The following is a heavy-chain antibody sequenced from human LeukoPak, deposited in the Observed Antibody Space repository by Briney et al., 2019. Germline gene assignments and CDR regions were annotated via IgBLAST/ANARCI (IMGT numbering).Heavy chain of an antibody. D-gene: IGHD6-19*01. CDR3: ARDLSHSGWYQEGY. J-gene: IGHJ4*02. CDR2: IYTSGST. V-gene: IGHV4-4*07. CDR1: GGSLSSYY. Sequence: SETLSLTCTVSGGSLSSYYWSWIRQPAGKGLEWIGRIYTSGSTNYNPSLKSRVTMSVDASKNQFSLMLTSVTAADTAVYYCARDLSHSGWYQEGYWGQGTLVTVSS.